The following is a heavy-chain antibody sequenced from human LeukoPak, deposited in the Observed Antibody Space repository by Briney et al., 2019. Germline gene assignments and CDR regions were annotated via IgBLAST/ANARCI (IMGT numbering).Heavy chain of an antibody. D-gene: IGHD1-7*01. CDR3: ARAPMAPITGTTSFFFDI. Sequence: GGSLRLSCAASGFTFSSYWMSWVRQAPGKGLEWVANIKQDGSEKYYVDSVKGRFTISRDNAKNSLYLQMNSLRAEDTAVYYCARAPMAPITGTTSFFFDIWGQGTMVTISS. V-gene: IGHV3-7*01. CDR2: IKQDGSEK. J-gene: IGHJ3*02. CDR1: GFTFSSYW.